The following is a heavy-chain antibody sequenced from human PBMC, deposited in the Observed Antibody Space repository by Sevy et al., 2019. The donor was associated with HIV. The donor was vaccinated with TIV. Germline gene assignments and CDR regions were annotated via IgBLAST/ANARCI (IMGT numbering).Heavy chain of an antibody. Sequence: GGCLRLSCAASGFTFSSYAMHWVRQAPGKGLEWLAVISYDGSNNYYAHSVKGRFTISRDNSKNTLYLQMNSLRAEDTAVYYCLIVGVKRGASPYYYGMDVWGQGTTVTVSS. CDR2: ISYDGSNN. CDR1: GFTFSSYA. J-gene: IGHJ6*02. D-gene: IGHD1-26*01. CDR3: LIVGVKRGASPYYYGMDV. V-gene: IGHV3-30-3*01.